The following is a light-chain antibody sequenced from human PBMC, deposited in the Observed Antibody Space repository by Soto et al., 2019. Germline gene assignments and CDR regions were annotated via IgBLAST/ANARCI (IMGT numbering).Light chain of an antibody. V-gene: IGKV1-39*01. Sequence: DIQMTQSPSSMSASLGDLVSIXXRASQSISSFLTWYQQKAGKAPKLXIYAASSLQSGVPSRFSGSGSGTDFTLTISSLQPEDFASYYCQQSFSTPPTFGQGTKVDI. J-gene: IGKJ1*01. CDR1: QSISSF. CDR3: QQSFSTPPT. CDR2: AAS.